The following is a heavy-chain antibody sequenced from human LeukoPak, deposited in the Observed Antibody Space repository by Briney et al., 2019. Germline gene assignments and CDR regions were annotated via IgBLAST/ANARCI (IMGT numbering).Heavy chain of an antibody. D-gene: IGHD6-19*01. Sequence: GGALRLSCAASGFTFSSSSMSWVRQAPGKGLEWVSVISGSGGSTDYADSVKGRFTISRDNSKNTLYLQINSLRAEDTAVYYCAKGSGWYVWGQGTLVTVSS. CDR1: GFTFSSSS. CDR3: AKGSGWYV. V-gene: IGHV3-23*01. J-gene: IGHJ4*02. CDR2: ISGSGGST.